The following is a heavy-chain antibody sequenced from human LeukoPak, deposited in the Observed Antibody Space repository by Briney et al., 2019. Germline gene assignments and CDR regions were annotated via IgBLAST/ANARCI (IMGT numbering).Heavy chain of an antibody. CDR2: ISSSGSTI. D-gene: IGHD3-3*01. J-gene: IGHJ3*02. V-gene: IGHV3-48*03. CDR1: GFTFSSYE. CDR3: ARGGWSGYPYHDAFDI. Sequence: GGSLRLSCAASGFTFSSYEMNWVRQAPGKGLEWVSYISSSGSTIYYADSVKGRFTISRDNAKNSLYLQMNSLRAADKAVYYRARGGWSGYPYHDAFDIWGQGTMVTVSS.